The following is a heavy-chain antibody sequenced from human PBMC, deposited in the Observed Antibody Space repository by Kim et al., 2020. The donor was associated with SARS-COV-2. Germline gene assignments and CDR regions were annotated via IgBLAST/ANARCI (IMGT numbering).Heavy chain of an antibody. CDR2: INPSGGST. V-gene: IGHV1-46*01. CDR3: ARGGGALLWFGRDYFDY. Sequence: ASVKVSCKASGYTFTSYYMHWVRQAPGQGLEWMGIINPSGGSTSYAQKFQGRVTMTRDTSTSTVYMELSSLRSEDTAVYYCARGGGALLWFGRDYFDYWGQGTLVTVSS. CDR1: GYTFTSYY. D-gene: IGHD3-10*01. J-gene: IGHJ4*02.